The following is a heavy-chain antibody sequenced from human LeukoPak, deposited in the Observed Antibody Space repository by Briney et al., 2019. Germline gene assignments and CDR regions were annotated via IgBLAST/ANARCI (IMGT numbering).Heavy chain of an antibody. CDR1: GGSISSSNW. D-gene: IGHD6-13*01. CDR3: AREGDSSSWYENAAFDI. Sequence: PSETLSLTCAVSGGSISSSNWWSWVRQPPGKGLEWIGVIYHSGSTNYNPSLKSRVTMSVDKSKNQFSLKLSSVTAADTAVYYCAREGDSSSWYENAAFDIWGQGTMVTVSS. CDR2: IYHSGST. J-gene: IGHJ3*02. V-gene: IGHV4-4*02.